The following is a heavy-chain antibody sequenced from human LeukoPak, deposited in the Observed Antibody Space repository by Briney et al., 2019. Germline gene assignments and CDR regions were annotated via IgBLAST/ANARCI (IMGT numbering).Heavy chain of an antibody. CDR3: ARQDPIRGDAFDI. Sequence: QPSETLSLTCTVSGGSISSSSYYWGWIRQPPGKGLEWIGSIYYSGSTYYNPSLKSRVTISVDTSKNQFSLKLSSVTAADTAVYYCARQDPIRGDAFDIWGQGTMVTASS. CDR1: GGSISSSSYY. J-gene: IGHJ3*02. V-gene: IGHV4-39*01. CDR2: IYYSGST. D-gene: IGHD3-3*01.